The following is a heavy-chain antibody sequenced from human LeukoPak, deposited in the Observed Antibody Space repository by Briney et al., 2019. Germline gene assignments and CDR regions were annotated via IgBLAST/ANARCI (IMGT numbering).Heavy chain of an antibody. CDR3: ARELWPGDY. Sequence: SETLSLTCAIYGGSFSAYYWTSIRQSPGKGLEWIGEINHSGSTNYNPSLKSRVTISVDTSKNQFSLKLNSVTAADTAVYYCARELWPGDYWGQGNLVTVSS. D-gene: IGHD3-16*01. CDR1: GGSFSAYY. V-gene: IGHV4-34*01. J-gene: IGHJ4*02. CDR2: INHSGST.